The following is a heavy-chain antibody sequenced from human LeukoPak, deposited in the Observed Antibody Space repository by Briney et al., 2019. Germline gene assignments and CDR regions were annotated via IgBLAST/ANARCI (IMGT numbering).Heavy chain of an antibody. J-gene: IGHJ4*02. V-gene: IGHV1-18*01. CDR2: VSPYNGHT. CDR3: APGGYCGGDCSIRAFGY. CDR1: GYTFSSYE. D-gene: IGHD2-21*01. Sequence: ASVKVSCKASGYTFSSYEISWLRQAPGQGLEWMGWVSPYNGHTNYIQKFQGSVTMTTDTSTNTAYIELSSLRSDDTAVYSCAPGGYCGGDCSIRAFGYWGQGTLVTVSS.